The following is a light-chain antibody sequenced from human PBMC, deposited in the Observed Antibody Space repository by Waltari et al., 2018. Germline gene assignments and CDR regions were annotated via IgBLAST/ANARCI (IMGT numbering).Light chain of an antibody. Sequence: EIVLTQSPDILSLSPGETATLSCRASRRVSNYLAWYHQKLGQAPRLLICDASTRAPGTPARFSGSGSGTDFTLTISGLEPEDFAVYFCQQRFNWPPLTFGGGTKVEIK. CDR3: QQRFNWPPLT. J-gene: IGKJ4*01. V-gene: IGKV3-11*01. CDR2: DAS. CDR1: RRVSNY.